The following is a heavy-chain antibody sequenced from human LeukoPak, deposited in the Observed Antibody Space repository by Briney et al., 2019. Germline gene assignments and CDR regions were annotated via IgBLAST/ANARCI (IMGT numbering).Heavy chain of an antibody. V-gene: IGHV1-69*05. J-gene: IGHJ6*03. Sequence: SVKVSCKASGGTFNSYAISWERQAPGQGLEWMGGIMPLFGTANYAQEFQGRVTFTTDESASTAYMEVSSLRSEDTAVYYCASGSLGDGYGVGDYYQYMDVWGKGTTVTVSS. CDR1: GGTFNSYA. D-gene: IGHD5-24*01. CDR2: IMPLFGTA. CDR3: ASGSLGDGYGVGDYYQYMDV.